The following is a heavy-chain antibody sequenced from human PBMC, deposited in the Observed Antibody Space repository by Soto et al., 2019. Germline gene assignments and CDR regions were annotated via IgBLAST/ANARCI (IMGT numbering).Heavy chain of an antibody. CDR2: IIPIFGTA. CDR1: GGTFSSYA. Sequence: GASVKVSCKASGGTFSSYAISWVRQAPGQGLEWMGGIIPIFGTANYAQKFQGRVTITADESTSTAYMELSSLRSEDTAVYYCARDGGSRLMPNYYYYGMDVWGQGTTVTVSS. CDR3: ARDGGSRLMPNYYYYGMDV. V-gene: IGHV1-69*13. D-gene: IGHD1-26*01. J-gene: IGHJ6*02.